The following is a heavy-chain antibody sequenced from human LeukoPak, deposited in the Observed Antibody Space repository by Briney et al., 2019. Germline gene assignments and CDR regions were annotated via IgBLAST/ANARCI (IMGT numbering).Heavy chain of an antibody. CDR3: AIYYEGFDP. CDR2: ISPSGGST. J-gene: IGHJ5*02. Sequence: ASVKVSCKAFGYTFTSNYMHWVRQAPGQGPEWMGVISPSGGSTTYAQKFQGRVTMTRDTSTSTAYMELSSLRSEDTAVYYCAIYYEGFDPWGQGTLVTVSS. CDR1: GYTFTSNY. D-gene: IGHD3-22*01. V-gene: IGHV1-46*01.